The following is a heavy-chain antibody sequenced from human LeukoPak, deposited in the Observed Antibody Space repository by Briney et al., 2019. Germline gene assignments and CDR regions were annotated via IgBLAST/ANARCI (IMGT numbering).Heavy chain of an antibody. CDR3: ASGLYGGVFDN. V-gene: IGHV3-9*01. D-gene: IGHD4/OR15-4a*01. Sequence: GRSLTLSCAASGFTFDDYAMHWVRQAPGKGLEWVSGISWNSGSIGYADSVKGRFTISRDNAKNTLYLQMNSLRVDDTAVYYCASGLYGGVFDNWGQGTLVTVSS. CDR2: ISWNSGSI. CDR1: GFTFDDYA. J-gene: IGHJ4*02.